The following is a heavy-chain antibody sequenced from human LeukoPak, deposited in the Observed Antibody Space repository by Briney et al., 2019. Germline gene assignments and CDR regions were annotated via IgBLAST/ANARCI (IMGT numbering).Heavy chain of an antibody. D-gene: IGHD2-15*01. CDR1: GFTFSSYE. V-gene: IGHV3-48*03. CDR3: ARVDAYCSDGSCHPTDY. Sequence: GGSLRLSCAASGFTFSSYEMNWVRQAPGKGLEWVSYISSSGSTIYYADSVKGRFTISRDNAKNSLYLQMNSLRAEDTAVYYCARVDAYCSDGSCHPTDYWGQGTLVTVSS. J-gene: IGHJ4*02. CDR2: ISSSGSTI.